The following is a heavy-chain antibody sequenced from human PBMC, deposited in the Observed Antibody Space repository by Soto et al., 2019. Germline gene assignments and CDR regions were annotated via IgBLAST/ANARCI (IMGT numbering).Heavy chain of an antibody. CDR3: ARMAQSGYWSGPDGTIDY. J-gene: IGHJ4*02. Sequence: SETLSLPCTVSGGSISSYYWSWIRQPPGKGLEWIGYIYYSGSTNYNPSLKSRVTISVDTSKNQFSLKLSSVTAADTAVYYCARMAQSGYWSGPDGTIDYWGQGTLVTVSS. V-gene: IGHV4-59*01. CDR1: GGSISSYY. D-gene: IGHD3-3*01. CDR2: IYYSGST.